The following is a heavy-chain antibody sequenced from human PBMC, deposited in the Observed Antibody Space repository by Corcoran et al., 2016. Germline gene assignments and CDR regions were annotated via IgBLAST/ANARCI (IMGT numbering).Heavy chain of an antibody. CDR2: IWYDGSNK. J-gene: IGHJ4*02. Sequence: VQLVESGGGLIQPGGSLRLSCAASGFTVSSNYMSWVRQAPGKGLEWVAVIWYDGSNKYYADSVKGRFTISRDNSKNTLYLQMNRLRAEDTAVYYWERDFASAGEVGATSVDYWGQGTLVTVSS. V-gene: IGHV3-33*08. D-gene: IGHD1-26*01. CDR1: GFTVSSNY. CDR3: ERDFASAGEVGATSVDY.